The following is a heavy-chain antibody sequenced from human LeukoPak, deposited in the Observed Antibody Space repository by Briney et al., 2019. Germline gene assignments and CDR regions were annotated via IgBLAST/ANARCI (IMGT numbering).Heavy chain of an antibody. CDR2: ISGSGGST. Sequence: GGSLRLSCAASGFTFSSYAMSWVRQAPGKGLEWVSAISGSGGSTYYADSVKGRFTISRDNSKNTLYLQMNSLRAEDTAVYYCAKVGWFGELSCPIEDYWGQGTLVTVSS. CDR1: GFTFSSYA. V-gene: IGHV3-23*01. D-gene: IGHD3-10*01. J-gene: IGHJ4*02. CDR3: AKVGWFGELSCPIEDY.